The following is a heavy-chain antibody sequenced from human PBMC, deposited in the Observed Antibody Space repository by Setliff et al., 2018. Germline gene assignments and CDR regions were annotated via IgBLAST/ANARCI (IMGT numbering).Heavy chain of an antibody. J-gene: IGHJ4*02. V-gene: IGHV4-38-2*02. CDR2: IYHSGST. CDR3: ARVGAVNYDFDS. Sequence: SETLSLTCTVSGGSISSYYWGWIRQPPGKGLEWIGSIYHSGSTYYNPSLKSRVTISVDTSKNQFSLKLTSVTAADTAVYYCARVGAVNYDFDSWGQGTLVTVSS. D-gene: IGHD3-10*01. CDR1: GGSISSYY.